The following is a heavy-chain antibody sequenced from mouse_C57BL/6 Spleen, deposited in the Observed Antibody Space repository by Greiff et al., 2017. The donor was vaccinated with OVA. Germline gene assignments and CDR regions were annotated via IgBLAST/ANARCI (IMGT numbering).Heavy chain of an antibody. CDR3: ARSGELDGSWYFDV. Sequence: QVQLQQPGAELVMPGASVKLSCKASGYTFTSYWMHWVKQRPGQGLEWIGEIDPSDSYTNYNQKFKGKSTLTVDKSSSTAYMPLSSLTSEDSAVYYCARSGELDGSWYFDVWGTGTTVTVSS. J-gene: IGHJ1*03. CDR1: GYTFTSYW. D-gene: IGHD2-3*01. V-gene: IGHV1-69*01. CDR2: IDPSDSYT.